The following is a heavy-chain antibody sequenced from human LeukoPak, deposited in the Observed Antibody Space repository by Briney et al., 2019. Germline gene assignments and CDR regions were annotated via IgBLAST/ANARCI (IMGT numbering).Heavy chain of an antibody. Sequence: GGSLRLSCVGSGFTFSSYEMNWVRQAPGKGLEWISYISSSGSTKYYADSVQGRFSISRDNAQNSLFLQMNSLSAEDTAVYYCARDRGRSALDDAFDIWGQGTRVTVSS. J-gene: IGHJ3*02. D-gene: IGHD3-10*01. CDR2: ISSSGSTK. V-gene: IGHV3-48*03. CDR3: ARDRGRSALDDAFDI. CDR1: GFTFSSYE.